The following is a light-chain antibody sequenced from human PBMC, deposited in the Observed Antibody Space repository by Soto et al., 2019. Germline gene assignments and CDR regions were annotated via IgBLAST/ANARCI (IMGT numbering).Light chain of an antibody. Sequence: DIQLTQSTSSLSASVGDRVTITCRASQGIITYLNWYQQKPGKAPKLLIYAASTLQSGVPSRFSGSGSGTEFTLTISSLQPEDFATYYCQQLNSYPLTFGGGTKVDVK. CDR2: AAS. CDR1: QGIITY. V-gene: IGKV1-9*01. J-gene: IGKJ4*01. CDR3: QQLNSYPLT.